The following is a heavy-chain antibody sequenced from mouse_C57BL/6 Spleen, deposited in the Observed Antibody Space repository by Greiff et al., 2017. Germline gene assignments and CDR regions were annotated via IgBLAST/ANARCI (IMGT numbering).Heavy chain of an antibody. CDR2: IDPSDSYT. J-gene: IGHJ4*01. V-gene: IGHV1-50*01. CDR1: GYTFTSYW. D-gene: IGHD1-1*01. CDR3: ARSVITTVVAEGNAMDY. Sequence: VKLQQPGAELVKPGASVKLSCKASGYTFTSYWMQWVKQRPGQGLEWIGEIDPSDSYTNYNQKFKGKATLTVDTSSSTAYMQLSSLTSEDSAVYYCARSVITTVVAEGNAMDYWGQGTSVTVSS.